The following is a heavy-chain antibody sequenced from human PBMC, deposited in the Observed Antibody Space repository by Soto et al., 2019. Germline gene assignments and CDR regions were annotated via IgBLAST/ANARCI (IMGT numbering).Heavy chain of an antibody. CDR3: ARDYQDDYYYGMDV. J-gene: IGHJ6*02. CDR1: GDTFTANY. V-gene: IGHV1-2*04. Sequence: ASVKVSCKASGDTFTANYMHWVRQAPGQGLEWMGWINPNSGGTNYAQKFQGWVTMTRDTSISTAYMELSRLRSDDTAVYYCARDYQDDYYYGMDVWGQVNTVTVSS. CDR2: INPNSGGT. D-gene: IGHD2-2*01.